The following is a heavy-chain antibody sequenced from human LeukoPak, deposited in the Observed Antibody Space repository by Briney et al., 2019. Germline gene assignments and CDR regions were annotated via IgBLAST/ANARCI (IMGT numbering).Heavy chain of an antibody. CDR1: GGSISSSSYY. V-gene: IGHV4-39*01. D-gene: IGHD6-6*01. CDR2: IYYSGST. CDR3: ARQVPIAARPRGWFDP. J-gene: IGHJ5*02. Sequence: SETLSLTCTVSGGSISSSSYYWGWIRQPPGKGLEWIGSIYYSGSTYYNPSLKSRVTISVDTSKNQFSLRLSSVTAADTAVYYCARQVPIAARPRGWFDPWGQGTLVTVSS.